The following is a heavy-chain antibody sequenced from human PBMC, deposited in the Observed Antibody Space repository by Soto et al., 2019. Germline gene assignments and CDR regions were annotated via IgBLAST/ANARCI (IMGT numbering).Heavy chain of an antibody. Sequence: EVQLVESGGGLVQPGRSLSLSCAASGFTFDDYAMHWVRQAPGKGLEWVSGISWNSGSIGYADSVKGRFTISRDNAKNSLYLQMNSLRAEDTALYYCAKGLSSSWYDLDYWGQGTLVTVSS. J-gene: IGHJ4*02. CDR3: AKGLSSSWYDLDY. V-gene: IGHV3-9*01. CDR1: GFTFDDYA. D-gene: IGHD6-13*01. CDR2: ISWNSGSI.